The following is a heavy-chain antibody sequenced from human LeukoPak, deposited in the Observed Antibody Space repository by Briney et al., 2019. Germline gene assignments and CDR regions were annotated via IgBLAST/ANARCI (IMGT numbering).Heavy chain of an antibody. V-gene: IGHV3-53*01. CDR1: GFTVSSNS. CDR3: ARRAGDYSHPYDY. D-gene: IGHD3-22*01. Sequence: LGGSLRLSCTVSGFTVSSNSMSWVRQAPGKGLEWVSFIYTTGNTHNSDSVKGRFTISRDSSKNTLYLQMNSLRAEDTAVYYCARRAGDYSHPYDYWGQGTLVTVSS. J-gene: IGHJ4*02. CDR2: IYTTGNT.